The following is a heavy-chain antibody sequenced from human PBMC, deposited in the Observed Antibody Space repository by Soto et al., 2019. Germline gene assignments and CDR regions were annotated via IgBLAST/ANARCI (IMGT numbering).Heavy chain of an antibody. V-gene: IGHV3-30*18. D-gene: IGHD6-13*01. CDR2: ISYDENTK. J-gene: IGHJ5*02. CDR1: VFDFIGTG. Sequence: PGWSLRLSCKSSVFDFIGTGMHWVRQAPGKGLEWVAVISYDENTKDYGDSVKGRFTVSRDNSNNTLYLQMHSLASDDTAVYCCAKVAASSWHANWFAPWGQGTLVTVSS. CDR3: AKVAASSWHANWFAP.